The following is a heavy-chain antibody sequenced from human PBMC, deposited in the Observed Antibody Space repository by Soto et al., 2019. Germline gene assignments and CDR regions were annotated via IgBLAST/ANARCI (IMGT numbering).Heavy chain of an antibody. V-gene: IGHV5-51*01. Sequence: LGESLKISCKGSGYSFTSYWIGWVRQMPGKGLEWVGIIYPGDSDTRYSPSFQGQVTISADKSISTAYLQWSSMKASDTALYYCARRRGYRPHAFDIWGQGTMVTVSS. CDR1: GYSFTSYW. J-gene: IGHJ3*02. CDR3: ARRRGYRPHAFDI. CDR2: IYPGDSDT. D-gene: IGHD5-18*01.